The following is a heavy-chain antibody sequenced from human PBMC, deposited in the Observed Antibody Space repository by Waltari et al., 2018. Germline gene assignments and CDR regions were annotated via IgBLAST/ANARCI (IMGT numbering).Heavy chain of an antibody. CDR2: IIPIFGTA. Sequence: QVQLVQSGAEVKKPGSSVKVSCKASGGTFSSYAIRWVRQDPGQGLEWMGGIIPIFGTANYAQKFQGRVTITADKSTSTAYMELSSLRSEDTAVYYCARSRLTIFGGSYYYYGMDVWGQGTTVTVSS. CDR1: GGTFSSYA. D-gene: IGHD3-3*01. V-gene: IGHV1-69*06. J-gene: IGHJ6*02. CDR3: ARSRLTIFGGSYYYYGMDV.